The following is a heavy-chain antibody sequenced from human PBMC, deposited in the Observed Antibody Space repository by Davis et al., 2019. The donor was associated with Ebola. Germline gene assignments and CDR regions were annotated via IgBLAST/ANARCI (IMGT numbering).Heavy chain of an antibody. CDR3: ARGGIWYSSSRDAFDI. Sequence: GESLKISCAASGFTFSSYAMSWVRQAPGKGLEWVSGISGSGGSTCYADSVKGRFTISRDNSKNTLYLQMNSLRAEDTAVYYCARGGIWYSSSRDAFDIWGQGTMVTVSS. CDR2: ISGSGGST. CDR1: GFTFSSYA. J-gene: IGHJ3*02. V-gene: IGHV3-23*01. D-gene: IGHD6-19*01.